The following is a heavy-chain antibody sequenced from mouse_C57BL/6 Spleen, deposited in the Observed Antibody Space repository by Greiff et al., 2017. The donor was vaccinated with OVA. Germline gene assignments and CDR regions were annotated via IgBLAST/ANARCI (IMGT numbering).Heavy chain of an antibody. CDR2: IYPGSGST. V-gene: IGHV1-55*01. J-gene: IGHJ2*01. D-gene: IGHD1-1*01. CDR1: GYTFTSYW. Sequence: VQLQQPGAELVKPGASVKMSCKASGYTFTSYWITWVKQRPGQGLEWIGDIYPGSGSTNYNEKFKSKATLTVDTSSSTAYMQLSSLTSEDSAVYYCARWEFITTVVADYWGQGTTLTVSS. CDR3: ARWEFITTVVADY.